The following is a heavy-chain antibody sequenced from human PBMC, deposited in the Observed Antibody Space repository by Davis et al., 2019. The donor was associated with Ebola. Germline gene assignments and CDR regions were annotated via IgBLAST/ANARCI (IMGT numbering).Heavy chain of an antibody. D-gene: IGHD6-19*01. Sequence: PGGSLRLSCAASGFTFDHYAMHWVRQVPGKGLEWVSGISWNSGSVDYADSVKGRFTISRDNAKNSLFLQMTSLRSEDTALYYCVKDRGIALAGIPVSMYFDVWGQGTLVTVSS. CDR2: ISWNSGSV. V-gene: IGHV3-9*01. CDR3: VKDRGIALAGIPVSMYFDV. J-gene: IGHJ4*02. CDR1: GFTFDHYA.